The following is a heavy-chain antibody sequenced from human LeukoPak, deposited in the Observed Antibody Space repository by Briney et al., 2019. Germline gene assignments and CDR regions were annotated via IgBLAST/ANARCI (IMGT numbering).Heavy chain of an antibody. D-gene: IGHD5-12*01. CDR3: ARGGDAAPSEY. CDR1: GGSISTGTYY. CDR2: FYTSGST. Sequence: SETLSLTCTVSGGSISTGTYYWSWIRQPAGEGLEWIVRFYTSGSTNYNPSLKSRVTISLDKSKNQFSLNLISVTAADTAVYYCARGGDAAPSEYWGQGTLVTVSS. J-gene: IGHJ4*02. V-gene: IGHV4-61*02.